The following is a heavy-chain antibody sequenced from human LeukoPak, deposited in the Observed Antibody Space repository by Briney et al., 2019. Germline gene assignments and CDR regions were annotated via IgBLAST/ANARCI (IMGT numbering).Heavy chain of an antibody. Sequence: GGSLRLSCAASGFTFSSYWMSWVRQAPGKGLEWVANIKQDGSEKYYVDSVKGRFTISRDNSKNTLYLQMNSLRAEDTAVYYCAKDRCSSTSCYYYYYYGMDVWGQGTTVTVSS. CDR2: IKQDGSEK. CDR1: GFTFSSYW. D-gene: IGHD2-2*01. CDR3: AKDRCSSTSCYYYYYYGMDV. J-gene: IGHJ6*02. V-gene: IGHV3-7*01.